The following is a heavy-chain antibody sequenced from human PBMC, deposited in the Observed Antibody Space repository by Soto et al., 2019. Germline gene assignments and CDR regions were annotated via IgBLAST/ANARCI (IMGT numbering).Heavy chain of an antibody. CDR1: EFTFSSYG. CDR3: AKDSLSGWYSY. J-gene: IGHJ4*02. D-gene: IGHD6-19*01. CDR2: ISYDGSNK. Sequence: GGSLVLSCAASEFTFSSYGMPWVRQAPGKGLEWVAVISYDGSNKYYADSVKGRFTISRDNSKNTLYLQMNSLRAEDTAVYYCAKDSLSGWYSYWGQGTLVTVSS. V-gene: IGHV3-30*18.